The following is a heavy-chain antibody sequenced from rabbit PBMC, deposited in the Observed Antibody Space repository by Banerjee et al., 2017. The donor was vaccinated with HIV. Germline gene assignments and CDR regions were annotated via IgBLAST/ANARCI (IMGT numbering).Heavy chain of an antibody. Sequence: QQQLEESGGGLVQPEGSLTLTCKASGFDFSSNVMCWVRQAPGKGPEWIACIDNGDGSTYYANWVNGRFTISRSTSLNTVTLQMTSLTAADTATYFCARDGGSSVYTQYYFNLWGQGTIV. V-gene: IGHV1S47*01. D-gene: IGHD8-1*01. CDR2: IDNGDGST. CDR3: ARDGGSSVYTQYYFNL. CDR1: GFDFSSNV. J-gene: IGHJ4*01.